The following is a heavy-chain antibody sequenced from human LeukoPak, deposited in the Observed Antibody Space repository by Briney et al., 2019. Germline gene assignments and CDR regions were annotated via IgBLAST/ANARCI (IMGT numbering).Heavy chain of an antibody. J-gene: IGHJ4*02. D-gene: IGHD6-19*01. CDR1: GFTVSSNY. V-gene: IGHV3-66*01. CDR3: ARASQWLALDY. CDR2: IYSGDST. Sequence: GGSLRLSCAASGFTVSSNYMSWVRQAPGKXLEWVSVIYSGDSTSYADSVKGRFTISRDNSKNTLYLQMNSLRDDDTAVYYCARASQWLALDYWGQGTLVTVSS.